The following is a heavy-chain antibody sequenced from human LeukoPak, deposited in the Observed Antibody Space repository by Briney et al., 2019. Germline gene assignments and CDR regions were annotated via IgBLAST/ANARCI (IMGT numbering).Heavy chain of an antibody. J-gene: IGHJ4*02. V-gene: IGHV3-7*01. D-gene: IGHD4-17*01. CDR2: IKLDGSEQ. Sequence: PGGSLRLSCADSGLTISNNWMSWVRQAPGKGLEWVANIKLDGSEQYYVDSVKGRFTISRDNGKNLLYLQMNSLRAEDTAVYYCARDRNDYGDYYPYWGQGTLVTVSS. CDR1: GLTISNNW. CDR3: ARDRNDYGDYYPY.